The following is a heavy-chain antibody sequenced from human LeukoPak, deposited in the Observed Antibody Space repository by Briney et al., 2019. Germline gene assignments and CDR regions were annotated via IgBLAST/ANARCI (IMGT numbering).Heavy chain of an antibody. CDR3: ARAPSRRRKIAAAGPNFDY. V-gene: IGHV1-8*03. CDR2: MNPNSGNT. J-gene: IGHJ4*02. CDR1: GYTFTGYY. Sequence: ASVKVSCKASGYTFTGYYMHWVRQATGQGLEWMGWMNPNSGNTGYAQKFQGRVTITRNTSISTAYMELSSLRSEDTAVYYCARAPSRRRKIAAAGPNFDYWGQGTLVTVSS. D-gene: IGHD6-13*01.